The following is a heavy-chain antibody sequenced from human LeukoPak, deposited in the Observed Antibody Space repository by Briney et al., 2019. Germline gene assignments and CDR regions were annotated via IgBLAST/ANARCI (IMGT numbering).Heavy chain of an antibody. D-gene: IGHD3-10*01. CDR1: GFTLSSYE. V-gene: IGHV3-48*03. J-gene: IGHJ4*02. Sequence: GGSLRLSCVASGFTLSSYEMNWVRQAPGKGLEWVSYISWGGNTIYYADSVKGRFTISRDDAKNSLYLQMNSLRAEDTAVYYCARDQAYGSVPWDFDYWGQGTLVTVSS. CDR3: ARDQAYGSVPWDFDY. CDR2: ISWGGNTI.